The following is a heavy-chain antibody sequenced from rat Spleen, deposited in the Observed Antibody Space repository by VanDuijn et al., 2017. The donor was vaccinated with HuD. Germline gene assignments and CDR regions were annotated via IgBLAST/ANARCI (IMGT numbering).Heavy chain of an antibody. Sequence: EVQLVESDGGLVQPGRSLKLSCAASGFTYSNYVMAWVRQAPTKGLEWVASISTGGGNTYYRDSVKGRFTISRDNAKSSLYLQMDSLRSWDTATYSSGSHDDPGVTTTWVGYWGQGTLVTVSS. D-gene: IGHD1-4*01. CDR2: ISTGGGNT. J-gene: IGHJ3*01. CDR1: GFTYSNYV. V-gene: IGHV5S23*01. CDR3: GSHDDPGVTTTWVGY.